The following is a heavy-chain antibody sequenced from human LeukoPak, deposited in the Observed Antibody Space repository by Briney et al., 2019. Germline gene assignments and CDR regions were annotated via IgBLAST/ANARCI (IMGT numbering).Heavy chain of an antibody. CDR2: ISSSSSYI. J-gene: IGHJ5*02. CDR3: ARDFPPYYYDSSSYWSDP. D-gene: IGHD3-22*01. CDR1: GFTFSSYS. Sequence: GGSLRLSCAASGFTFSSYSMNWVRQAPGKGLEWVSSISSSSSYIYYADSVKGRFTISRDNAKNSLYLQMNSLRAEDTAVYYCARDFPPYYYDSSSYWSDPWGQGTLVTVSS. V-gene: IGHV3-21*01.